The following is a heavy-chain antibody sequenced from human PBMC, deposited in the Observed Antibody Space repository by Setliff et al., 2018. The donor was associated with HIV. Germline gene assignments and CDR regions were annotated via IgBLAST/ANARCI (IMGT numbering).Heavy chain of an antibody. Sequence: EASVKVSCKAPGYTFTSYYMHWVRQAPGQGLEWMGMVYPSDGSTSYAQKFQGRVTMTRDTSTSTIYMELNSLTSEDTAVYYCARDNTAFDIWGQGTMVTVSS. V-gene: IGHV1-46*01. CDR1: GYTFTSYY. D-gene: IGHD2-2*02. CDR3: ARDNTAFDI. J-gene: IGHJ3*02. CDR2: VYPSDGST.